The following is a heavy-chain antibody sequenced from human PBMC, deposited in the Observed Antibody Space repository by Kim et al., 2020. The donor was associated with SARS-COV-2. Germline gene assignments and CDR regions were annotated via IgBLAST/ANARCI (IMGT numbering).Heavy chain of an antibody. Sequence: SETLSLTCTVSGGSISSSSYYWGWIRQPPGKGLEWIGSIYYSGSTYYNPSLKSRVTISVDTSKNQFSLKLSSVTAADTAVYYCARLIYSSSSVYWGQGTLVTVSS. J-gene: IGHJ4*02. CDR3: ARLIYSSSSVY. D-gene: IGHD6-6*01. CDR1: GGSISSSSYY. CDR2: IYYSGST. V-gene: IGHV4-39*01.